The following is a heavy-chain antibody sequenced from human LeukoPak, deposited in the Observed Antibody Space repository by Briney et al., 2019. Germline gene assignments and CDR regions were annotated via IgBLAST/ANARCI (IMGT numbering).Heavy chain of an antibody. Sequence: SETLSLTCTVSGGSLSRFYWSWIRQPPGKGLEWLGYIYYSGSTNYSPSLNSRVTISLDTSKNQFSLKMRSVTAADTAVYYCARDGLNTGWSDSFDLWGQGTLVTVSS. D-gene: IGHD1-1*01. CDR1: GGSLSRFY. CDR2: IYYSGST. J-gene: IGHJ4*02. V-gene: IGHV4-59*01. CDR3: ARDGLNTGWSDSFDL.